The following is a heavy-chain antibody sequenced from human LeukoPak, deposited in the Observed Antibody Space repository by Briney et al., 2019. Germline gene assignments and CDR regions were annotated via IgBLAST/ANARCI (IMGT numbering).Heavy chain of an antibody. CDR1: GYTFTGYY. CDR2: INPNSGGT. Sequence: ASVKVSCKASGYTFTGYYMHWVRQAPGQGLEWMGWINPNSGGTNYAQKFQGRVTMTRDTSISTAYMELSRLRSDDTAVYYCARVEGIAAAGGYDYWGQGTLVTVSS. CDR3: ARVEGIAAAGGYDY. J-gene: IGHJ4*02. V-gene: IGHV1-2*02. D-gene: IGHD6-13*01.